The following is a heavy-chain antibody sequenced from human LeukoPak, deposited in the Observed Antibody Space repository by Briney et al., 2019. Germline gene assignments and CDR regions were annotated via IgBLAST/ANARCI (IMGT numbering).Heavy chain of an antibody. CDR1: GFSFTSYG. Sequence: AGGSLRLSWAASGFSFTSYGMSWVRHAPGKGREGVSAITGNGASTYYGGSVQGRFTISRDYSKNTLYLKMNNVRAEDTAVYYCARLGCSVIITFGGVTWFDPWGQGTLVTVSS. J-gene: IGHJ5*02. CDR2: ITGNGAST. D-gene: IGHD3-16*01. CDR3: ARLGCSVIITFGGVTWFDP. V-gene: IGHV3-23*01.